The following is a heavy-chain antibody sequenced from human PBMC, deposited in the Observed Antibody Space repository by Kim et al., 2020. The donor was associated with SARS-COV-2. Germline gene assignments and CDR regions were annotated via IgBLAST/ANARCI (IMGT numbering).Heavy chain of an antibody. CDR1: GYTFNGYY. CDR2: INPHTGDT. Sequence: ASVKVSCRPSGYTFNGYYIHWVRQTPGHGLEWMGQINPHTGDTNYGQNFKGRITVTRDTAINTVYMELSGLRSDDSAVYYCAREAITGNFPYWGQGALVTVSS. D-gene: IGHD3-16*01. J-gene: IGHJ4*02. CDR3: AREAITGNFPY. V-gene: IGHV1-2*06.